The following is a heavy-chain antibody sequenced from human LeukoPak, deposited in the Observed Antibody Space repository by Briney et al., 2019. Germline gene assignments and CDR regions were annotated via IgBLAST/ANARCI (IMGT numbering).Heavy chain of an antibody. CDR2: ISPSGGST. CDR1: GYTFTSYY. D-gene: IGHD2-21*02. Sequence: ASVKVSCKASGYTFTSYYMHWVRQAPGQGLEWMGGISPSGGSTTYSKKFQGRVTKTRDTSTTTVYIEVSSLRSEDTAVYFCARDCSGGDCYLDVFAIWGQGTMVTVSS. CDR3: ARDCSGGDCYLDVFAI. J-gene: IGHJ3*02. V-gene: IGHV1-46*01.